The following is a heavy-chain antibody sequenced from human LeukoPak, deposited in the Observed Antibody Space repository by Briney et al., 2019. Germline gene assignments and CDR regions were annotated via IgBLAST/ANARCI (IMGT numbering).Heavy chain of an antibody. D-gene: IGHD3-22*01. CDR2: IKQDGSET. CDR3: ARASLYDNSAYYLDY. V-gene: IGHV3-7*03. CDR1: GFTFSNYW. Sequence: GSLRLSCAASGFTFSNYWMNWVRQAPGKGLEWVANIKQDGSETYYVDSVKGRFTISRDNAKNSLYLQMNSLRAEDTALYYCARASLYDNSAYYLDYWGQGTLVTVSS. J-gene: IGHJ4*02.